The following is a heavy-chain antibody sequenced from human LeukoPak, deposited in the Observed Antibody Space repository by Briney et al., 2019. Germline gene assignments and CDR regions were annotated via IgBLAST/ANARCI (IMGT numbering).Heavy chain of an antibody. V-gene: IGHV3-23*01. CDR2: ISGSGVTT. CDR3: VKKVVVGATSPYSDFQD. D-gene: IGHD1-26*01. J-gene: IGHJ1*01. Sequence: GGSLRLSCAASGFTFSSYAMGWVRQAPGKGLEWVSAISGSGVTTHYAGSVQGRFSISRDNSKSTLYLQMNSLRVEDTALYYCVKKVVVGATSPYSDFQDWGQGTLVTVSS. CDR1: GFTFSSYA.